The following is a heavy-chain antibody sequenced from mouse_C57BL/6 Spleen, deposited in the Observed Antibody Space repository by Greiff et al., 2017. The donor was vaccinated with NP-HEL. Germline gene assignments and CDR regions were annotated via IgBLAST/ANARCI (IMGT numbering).Heavy chain of an antibody. D-gene: IGHD1-1*01. CDR2: IYPGDGDT. Sequence: VQLQQSGAELVKPGASVKISCKASGYAFSSYWINWVKQRPGKGLEWIGQIYPGDGDTNYNGKFKGKATLTADKSSSTAYMQLSSLTSEDSAVYFCARDYGSSFYWYFDVWGTGTTVTVSS. CDR3: ARDYGSSFYWYFDV. V-gene: IGHV1-80*01. J-gene: IGHJ1*03. CDR1: GYAFSSYW.